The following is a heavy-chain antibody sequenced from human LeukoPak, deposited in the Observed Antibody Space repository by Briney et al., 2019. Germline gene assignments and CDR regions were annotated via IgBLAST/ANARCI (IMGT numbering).Heavy chain of an antibody. CDR1: GFTFSSYG. V-gene: IGHV3-30*18. D-gene: IGHD4-23*01. J-gene: IGHJ4*02. CDR3: AKLAYGGNGDESDY. Sequence: GRSLRLSCAASGFTFSSYGMHWVRQAPGKGLEWVAVISYDGSNKYYADSVKGRFTISRDNSKNTLYLQMNSLRAEDTAVYYCAKLAYGGNGDESDYWGQGTLVTVSS. CDR2: ISYDGSNK.